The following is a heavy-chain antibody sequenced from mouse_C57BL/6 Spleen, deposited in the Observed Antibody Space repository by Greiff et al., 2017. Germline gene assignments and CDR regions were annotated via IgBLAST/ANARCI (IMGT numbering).Heavy chain of an antibody. J-gene: IGHJ2*01. V-gene: IGHV5-4*01. CDR2: ISDGGSYT. CDR1: GFTFSSYA. CDR3: AREGWDYDYFDY. Sequence: EVKVEESGGGLVKPGGSLKLSCAASGFTFSSYAMSWVRQTPEKRLEWVATISDGGSYTYYPDNVKGRFTISRDNAKNNLYLQMSHLKSEDTAMYYCAREGWDYDYFDYWGQGTTLTVSS. D-gene: IGHD2-4*01.